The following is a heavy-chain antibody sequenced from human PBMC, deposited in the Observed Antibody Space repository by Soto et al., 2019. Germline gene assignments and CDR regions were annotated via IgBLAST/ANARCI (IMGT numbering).Heavy chain of an antibody. CDR1: GAYVTAYY. Sequence: SETLSLTCNVSGAYVTAYYWSWIRQSPGKGLEWIGYISNSGNTNYNPSLKSRVTISRDTSKKHFSLKMRSETAADTAVYYFARRRSHWYSWFDHWCQGALDTVSS. V-gene: IGHV4-59*02. CDR2: ISNSGNT. CDR3: ARRRSHWYSWFDH. J-gene: IGHJ5*02. D-gene: IGHD6-13*01.